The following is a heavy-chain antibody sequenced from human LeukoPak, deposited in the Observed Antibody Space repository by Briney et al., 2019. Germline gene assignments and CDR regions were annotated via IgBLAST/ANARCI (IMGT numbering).Heavy chain of an antibody. CDR3: ARGDHWGVGHFDL. Sequence: PGGSLRLSCAASGFTVSSNYMSWVRQAPGKGLEWVSVIYSGGSTYYADSVKGRFTISRDNSKNTLYLQMNSLRAEDTAVYYCARGDHWGVGHFDLWGRGTLVTVSS. J-gene: IGHJ2*01. CDR1: GFTVSSNY. CDR2: IYSGGST. V-gene: IGHV3-66*01. D-gene: IGHD3-10*01.